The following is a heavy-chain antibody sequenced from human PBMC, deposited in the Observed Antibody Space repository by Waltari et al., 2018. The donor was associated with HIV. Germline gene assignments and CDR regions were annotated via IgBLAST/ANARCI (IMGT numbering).Heavy chain of an antibody. CDR1: GFTFSSYW. J-gene: IGHJ4*02. D-gene: IGHD4-4*01. CDR3: ASFPINDYKHKRVGY. V-gene: IGHV3-74*01. Sequence: EVQLVESGGGLVQPGGSLRLSCAASGFTFSSYWMHWVRQAPGKGLMWVGRMKSDGSSTTYADSRKGRSTISRANAKNTLYLQMNSLSAEHTAVYYCASFPINDYKHKRVGYCGQGTLVTVAS. CDR2: MKSDGSST.